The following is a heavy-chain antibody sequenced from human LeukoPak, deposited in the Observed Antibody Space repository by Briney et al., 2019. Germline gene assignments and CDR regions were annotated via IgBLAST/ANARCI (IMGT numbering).Heavy chain of an antibody. D-gene: IGHD6-13*01. CDR2: ISYDGSNK. V-gene: IGHV3-30*18. Sequence: GGSLRLSCAASGFTFSSYGMHWVRQAPGKGLEWVAVISYDGSNKYYADSVKGRFTISRDNSKNTLYLQMNSLRAEDTAVYYCAKEIDSSSQEVCYFDYWGQGTLVTVSS. J-gene: IGHJ4*02. CDR1: GFTFSSYG. CDR3: AKEIDSSSQEVCYFDY.